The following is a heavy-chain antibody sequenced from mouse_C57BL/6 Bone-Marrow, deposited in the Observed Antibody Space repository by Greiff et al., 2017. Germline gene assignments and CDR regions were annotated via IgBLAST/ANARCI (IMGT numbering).Heavy chain of an antibody. Sequence: EVQLVESGGDLVKPGGSLKLSCAASGFTFSSYGMSWVRQTPDKRLEWVATISSGGSYTYYPDSVKGRFTISRDTAKNTLDLQMSSLKSEDTAMXYCARRGLWLRRGYYAMDYWGQGTSVTVSS. D-gene: IGHD2-2*01. CDR2: ISSGGSYT. CDR3: ARRGLWLRRGYYAMDY. CDR1: GFTFSSYG. V-gene: IGHV5-6*01. J-gene: IGHJ4*01.